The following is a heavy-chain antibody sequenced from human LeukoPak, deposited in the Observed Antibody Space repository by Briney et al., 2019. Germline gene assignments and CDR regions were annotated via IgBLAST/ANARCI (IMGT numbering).Heavy chain of an antibody. Sequence: PSETLSLTCTVSGGSINYYWGWIRQPPGKGLEWIGNIYYSGSADNNPSLKSRVTISVDTSKNQFSLNLNSVTAADTAVYYCVRGGYGGFDYWGQGALVTVSS. J-gene: IGHJ4*02. CDR3: VRGGYGGFDY. D-gene: IGHD4-23*01. CDR1: GGSINYY. CDR2: IYYSGSA. V-gene: IGHV4-39*07.